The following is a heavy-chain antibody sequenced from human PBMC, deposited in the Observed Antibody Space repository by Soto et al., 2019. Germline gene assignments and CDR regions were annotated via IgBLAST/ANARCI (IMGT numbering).Heavy chain of an antibody. J-gene: IGHJ6*02. CDR1: GGTFSSYA. CDR3: ARSRTYNWTPSTTLYGMDV. V-gene: IGHV1-69*12. D-gene: IGHD1-1*01. CDR2: IIPIFGTA. Sequence: QVQLVQSGAEVKKPGSSVKVSCKASGGTFSSYAISWVRQAPGQGLEWMGVIIPIFGTANYAQKFQGRVTITADESTSTAYMELSSLRSEDTAVYYCARSRTYNWTPSTTLYGMDVWGQGTTVTVSS.